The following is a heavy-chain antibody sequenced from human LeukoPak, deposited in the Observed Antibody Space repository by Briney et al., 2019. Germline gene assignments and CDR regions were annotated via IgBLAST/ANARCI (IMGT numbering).Heavy chain of an antibody. CDR1: GFTFSSYW. Sequence: GGSLRLSCAASGFTFSSYWMHWVRQAPGKGLVWVSRINSDGSSTSYADSVKGRFTISRDNAKNTLYLQMNSLRAEDTAVYYCAKEDPIVVVPAAIFDYWGQGTLVTVSS. CDR2: INSDGSST. D-gene: IGHD2-2*01. J-gene: IGHJ4*02. V-gene: IGHV3-74*01. CDR3: AKEDPIVVVPAAIFDY.